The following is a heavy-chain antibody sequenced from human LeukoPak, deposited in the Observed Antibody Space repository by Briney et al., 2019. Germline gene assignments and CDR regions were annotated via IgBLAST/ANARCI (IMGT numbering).Heavy chain of an antibody. CDR3: ARGPPARELDLRGFSHDY. J-gene: IGHJ4*02. Sequence: SETLSLTCAVYGGSFSGYYWSWIRQPPGKGLEWIGEINHSGSTNYNPALKSRVTISVDTSKNQFSLKLSSVTAADTAVYYCARGPPARELDLRGFSHDYWGQGTLVTVSS. D-gene: IGHD1-7*01. V-gene: IGHV4-34*01. CDR2: INHSGST. CDR1: GGSFSGYY.